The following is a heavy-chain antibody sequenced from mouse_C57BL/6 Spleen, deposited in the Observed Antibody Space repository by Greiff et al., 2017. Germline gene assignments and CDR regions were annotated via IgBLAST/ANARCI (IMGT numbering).Heavy chain of an antibody. CDR2: IYPGDGDT. CDR3: ARASQYYYGSSHWYFDV. CDR1: GYAFSSYW. D-gene: IGHD1-1*01. V-gene: IGHV1-80*01. J-gene: IGHJ1*03. Sequence: QVQLQQSGAELVKPGASVKISCKASGYAFSSYWMNWVKQRPGKGLEWIGQIYPGDGDTNYNGKFKGKATLTADKSSSTAYMQLSSLTSEDSAVYCCARASQYYYGSSHWYFDVWGTGTTVTVSS.